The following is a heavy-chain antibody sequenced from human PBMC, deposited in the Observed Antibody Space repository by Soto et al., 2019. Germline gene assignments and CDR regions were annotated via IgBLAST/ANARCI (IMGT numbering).Heavy chain of an antibody. CDR3: ARDLGGYVHLWDKSNY. J-gene: IGHJ1*01. D-gene: IGHD5-12*01. CDR2: ISFDASEK. V-gene: IGHV3-30*04. Sequence: QVQLVESGGGVVLPGASLTLSCAASGFRFSGFGMHWVRQAPGKGLEWVAVISFDASEKFYVDSVKGRFSISRDDSHSKVFLQMNSLRREDTGVYYCARDLGGYVHLWDKSNYWGQGTLVNVS. CDR1: GFRFSGFG.